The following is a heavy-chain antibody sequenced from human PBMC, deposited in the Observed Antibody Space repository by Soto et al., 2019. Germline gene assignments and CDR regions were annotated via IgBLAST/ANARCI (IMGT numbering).Heavy chain of an antibody. CDR3: ARDGYDSSGYSSPDFDY. CDR1: GFTFSSYA. J-gene: IGHJ4*02. D-gene: IGHD3-22*01. V-gene: IGHV3-30-3*01. CDR2: ISYDGSNK. Sequence: RLSCAASGFTFSSYAMHWVRQAPGKGLEWVAVISYDGSNKYYADSVKGRFTISRDNSKNTLYLQMNSLRAEDTAVYYCARDGYDSSGYSSPDFDYWGQGTLVTVSS.